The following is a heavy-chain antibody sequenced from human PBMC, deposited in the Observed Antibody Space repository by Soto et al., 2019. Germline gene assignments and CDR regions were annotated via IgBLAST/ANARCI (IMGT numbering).Heavy chain of an antibody. CDR3: AKDIVVVPAAIVYYYYYGMDV. CDR2: ISYDGSNK. V-gene: IGHV3-30*18. D-gene: IGHD2-2*01. Sequence: GGSLRLSCAASGFTFSSYGMHWVRQAPGKGLEWVAVISYDGSNKYYADSVKGRFTISRDNSKNTLYLQMNSLRAEDTAVYYCAKDIVVVPAAIVYYYYYGMDVWGQGTTVTVSS. J-gene: IGHJ6*02. CDR1: GFTFSSYG.